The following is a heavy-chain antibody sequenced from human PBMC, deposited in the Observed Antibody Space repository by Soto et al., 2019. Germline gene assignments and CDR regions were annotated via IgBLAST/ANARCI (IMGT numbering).Heavy chain of an antibody. CDR1: GGTFSSYT. D-gene: IGHD3-10*01. CDR2: ILPILGIA. Sequence: QVQLVQSGAEVKKPGSSVKVSCKASGGTFSSYTISWVRQAPGQGLEWMGRILPILGIANYAQKFQGRVTVTADQSTSTADMELSSLRSEDTAVYYCATGSGRGFFDYWGQGTVVTASS. J-gene: IGHJ4*02. CDR3: ATGSGRGFFDY. V-gene: IGHV1-69*02.